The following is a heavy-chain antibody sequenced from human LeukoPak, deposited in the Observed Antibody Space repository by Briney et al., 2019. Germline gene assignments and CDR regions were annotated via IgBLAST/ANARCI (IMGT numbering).Heavy chain of an antibody. D-gene: IGHD4-11*01. Sequence: AGGSLRLSCAASGFTFSSYAMHWVRQAPGKGLEWVAAISSSGDRTYFVDSVKGRFTISRDNSKNTSYLQMNSLGAEDTAVYYCAKDSPRISVTVVEYFDHWGQGTLVTVSS. CDR1: GFTFSSYA. CDR2: ISSSGDRT. J-gene: IGHJ1*01. CDR3: AKDSPRISVTVVEYFDH. V-gene: IGHV3-23*01.